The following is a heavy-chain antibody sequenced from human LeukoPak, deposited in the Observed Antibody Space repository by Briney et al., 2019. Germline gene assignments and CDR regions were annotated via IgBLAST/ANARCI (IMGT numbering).Heavy chain of an antibody. CDR2: ISSSSSYI. V-gene: IGHV3-21*01. J-gene: IGHJ4*02. Sequence: GGSLRLSCAASGCTFSSYSMNWVRQAPGKGLEWVSSISSSSSYIYYADSVKGRFTISRDNAKNSLYLQMNSLRAEDTAVYYCATPLDYGDYGAIFDYWGQGTLVTVSS. CDR1: GCTFSSYS. CDR3: ATPLDYGDYGAIFDY. D-gene: IGHD4-17*01.